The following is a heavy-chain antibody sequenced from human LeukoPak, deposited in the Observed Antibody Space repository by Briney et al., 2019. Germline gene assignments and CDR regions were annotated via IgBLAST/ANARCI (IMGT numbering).Heavy chain of an antibody. CDR2: IYYSGST. CDR3: ARTYSSSWYWFDP. Sequence: SETLSLTCTVSGGSISSGSYYWGWIRQPPGKGLEWIGSIYYSGSTYYNPSLKSRVTISVDTSKNQFSLKLSSVTAADTAVYYCARTYSSSWYWFDPWGQGTLVTVSS. D-gene: IGHD6-13*01. V-gene: IGHV4-39*07. J-gene: IGHJ5*02. CDR1: GGSISSGSYY.